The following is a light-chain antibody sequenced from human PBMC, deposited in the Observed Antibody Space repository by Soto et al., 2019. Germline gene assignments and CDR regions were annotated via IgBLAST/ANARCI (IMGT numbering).Light chain of an antibody. V-gene: IGKV1-5*03. CDR2: KAS. CDR3: QHYNSYPFT. CDR1: QSINSW. Sequence: DIQMTQSPSTLSASVGDRVIITCRASQSINSWLAWYQQKPGKAPKLLIYKASSLKTGVPSRFSGSGSGTEFTLTINSLQPDDFAVYYCQHYNSYPFTFGPGTRVDVK. J-gene: IGKJ3*01.